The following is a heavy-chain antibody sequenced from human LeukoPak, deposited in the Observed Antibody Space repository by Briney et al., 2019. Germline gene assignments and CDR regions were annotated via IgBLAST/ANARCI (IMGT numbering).Heavy chain of an antibody. D-gene: IGHD6-19*01. J-gene: IGHJ4*02. CDR3: TRANPVAGMGFDS. Sequence: PGGPLRLSCAPSGLTVSSNYMTWVRQAPGKGLEWVSVMYSGGNTYYADSVKGRFTISRDNSKNTLYLQMNSLRAEDTAVYYCTRANPVAGMGFDSWGQGTLVTVSS. CDR1: GLTVSSNY. CDR2: MYSGGNT. V-gene: IGHV3-53*01.